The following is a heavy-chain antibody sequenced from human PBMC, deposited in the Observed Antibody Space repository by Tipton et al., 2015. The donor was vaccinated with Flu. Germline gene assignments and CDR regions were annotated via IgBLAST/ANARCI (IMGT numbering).Heavy chain of an antibody. V-gene: IGHV4-59*01. CDR2: IYHSGST. D-gene: IGHD4-11*01. CDR1: SGSITSYF. CDR3: ARRDYSNYVSDPKSWFDP. J-gene: IGHJ5*02. Sequence: TLSLTCTVSSGSITSYFWSWVRQPPGKGLEWIGYIYHSGSTTYNPSFKSRVTISVDTSKNQFSLKLSSVTAADTAVYYCARRDYSNYVSDPKSWFDPWGQGTLVAVSS.